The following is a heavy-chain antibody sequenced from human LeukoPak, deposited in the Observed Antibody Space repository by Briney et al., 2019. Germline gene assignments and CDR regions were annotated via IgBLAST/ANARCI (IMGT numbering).Heavy chain of an antibody. D-gene: IGHD1-26*01. Sequence: SQTLSLTWTVSGGSIASGHYYWSWVRQPAGQGLEWIGHIYSSGSTNYNPSLKSRVTISGNTSKNQFSLNLTSVTAADTAVYYCARGASGTTDYWGQGTLVTVSS. CDR3: ARGASGTTDY. J-gene: IGHJ4*02. CDR2: IYSSGST. V-gene: IGHV4-61*09. CDR1: GGSIASGHYY.